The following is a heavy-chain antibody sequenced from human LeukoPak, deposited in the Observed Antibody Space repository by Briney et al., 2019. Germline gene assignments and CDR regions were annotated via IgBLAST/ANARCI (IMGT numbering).Heavy chain of an antibody. CDR3: ARIGVLYDILTGYYSNALVFFDY. J-gene: IGHJ4*02. D-gene: IGHD3-9*01. Sequence: PSGTLSLTCAVSGGSISSSNWWSWVRQPPGKGLEWIGEIYHSGSTNYNPSLKSRVTISVDKSKNQFSLKLSSVTAADTAVYYCARIGVLYDILTGYYSNALVFFDYWGQGTLVTVSS. CDR2: IYHSGST. CDR1: GGSISSSNW. V-gene: IGHV4-4*02.